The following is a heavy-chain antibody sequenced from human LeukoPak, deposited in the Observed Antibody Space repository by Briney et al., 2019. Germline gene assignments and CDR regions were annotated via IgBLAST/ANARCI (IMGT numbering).Heavy chain of an antibody. V-gene: IGHV3-23*01. CDR2: ISGSAGRT. Sequence: GGSLRLSCAASGFTFTNYAMHWVRQAPGKGLEWVSSISGSAGRTYDADSVKGRFTISRDNSRNTLYLHMNSLTVEDTAVYFCVKSSHRGPGGYFDPWGQGTLVTVSS. D-gene: IGHD2-15*01. CDR1: GFTFTNYA. J-gene: IGHJ5*02. CDR3: VKSSHRGPGGYFDP.